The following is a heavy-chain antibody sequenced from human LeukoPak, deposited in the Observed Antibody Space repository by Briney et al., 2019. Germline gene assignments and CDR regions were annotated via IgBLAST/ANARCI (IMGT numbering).Heavy chain of an antibody. Sequence: GGSLRLSCAASGFTFSRYEMNWVRQAPGKGLEWVSYISDSGSLIYYADSVKGRFTISRDNAKNSLYLQMNSLRAEDTAVYYCAELGITMIGGVWGKGTTVTISS. J-gene: IGHJ6*04. V-gene: IGHV3-48*03. CDR1: GFTFSRYE. D-gene: IGHD3-10*02. CDR2: ISDSGSLI. CDR3: AELGITMIGGV.